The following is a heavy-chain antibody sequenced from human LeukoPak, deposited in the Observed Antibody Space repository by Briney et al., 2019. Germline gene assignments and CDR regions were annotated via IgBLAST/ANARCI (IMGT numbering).Heavy chain of an antibody. Sequence: GGSLRLSXAASGFTFSSYAMHWVRQAPGKGLEYVSAISSNGGSTYYANSVKGRFTISRDNSKNTLYLQMGSLRAEDMAVYYCARGPYSSSWYWFDPWGQGTLVTVSS. V-gene: IGHV3-64*01. CDR2: ISSNGGST. D-gene: IGHD6-13*01. CDR1: GFTFSSYA. J-gene: IGHJ5*02. CDR3: ARGPYSSSWYWFDP.